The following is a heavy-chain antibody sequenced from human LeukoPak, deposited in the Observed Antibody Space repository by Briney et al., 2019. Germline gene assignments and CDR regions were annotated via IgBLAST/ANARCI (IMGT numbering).Heavy chain of an antibody. V-gene: IGHV3-33*01. Sequence: PGGTLRLSCAASGFTFSSYGMQWVAQGPGNGLEWVAVIWCDGSNKYYADSVKGRFPISRDNSKNTLYLQMNSLRAEDTAVYYCARGGGSYLTGVDYWGQGTLASVSS. CDR3: ARGGGSYLTGVDY. CDR1: GFTFSSYG. CDR2: IWCDGSNK. D-gene: IGHD1-26*01. J-gene: IGHJ4*02.